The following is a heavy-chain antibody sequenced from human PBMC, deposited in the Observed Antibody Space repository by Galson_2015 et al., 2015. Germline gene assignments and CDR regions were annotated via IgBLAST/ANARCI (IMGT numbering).Heavy chain of an antibody. CDR2: ISAYNGNT. CDR1: GYTFTSYG. D-gene: IGHD4-23*01. J-gene: IGHJ6*02. V-gene: IGHV1-18*01. CDR3: ARDESVVTPNYYYGMDV. Sequence: SCKTSGYTFTSYGISWVRQAPGQGLEWMGWISAYNGNTNYAQKLQGRVTMTTDTSTSTAYMELRSLRSDDTAVYYCARDESVVTPNYYYGMDVWGQGTTVTVSS.